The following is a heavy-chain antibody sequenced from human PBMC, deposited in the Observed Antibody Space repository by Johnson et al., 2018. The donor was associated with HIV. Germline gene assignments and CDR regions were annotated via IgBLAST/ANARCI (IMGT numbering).Heavy chain of an antibody. Sequence: MLLVESGGGVVQPGRSLRLSCAASGFTFSSYAMHWVRQAPGKGLEWVSVIYSGGSTYYADSVKGRFTISRDNSKNTLYLQMNSLRAEDTAVYYCAKDRYYDSSGPDAFDIWGQGTMVTVSS. J-gene: IGHJ3*02. CDR1: GFTFSSYA. V-gene: IGHV3-66*01. CDR2: IYSGGST. D-gene: IGHD3-22*01. CDR3: AKDRYYDSSGPDAFDI.